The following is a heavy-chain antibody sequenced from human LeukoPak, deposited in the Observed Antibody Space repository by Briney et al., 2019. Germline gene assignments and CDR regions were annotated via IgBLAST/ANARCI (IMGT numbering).Heavy chain of an antibody. V-gene: IGHV3-21*06. CDR1: GLTFSTSG. J-gene: IGHJ4*02. CDR3: ATETNGRHYDY. CDR2: ICPTSFDR. Sequence: PGGSLRLSCTTSGLTFSTSGFNWVRQAPGKGLEWVASICPTSFDRYHADSIKGRFTISRDNANNFLYLQMDSLRAEDTAVYYCATETNGRHYDYWGQGTLLTVSS. D-gene: IGHD1-14*01.